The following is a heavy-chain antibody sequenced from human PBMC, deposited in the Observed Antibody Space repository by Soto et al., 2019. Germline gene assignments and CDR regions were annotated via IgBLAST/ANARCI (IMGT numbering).Heavy chain of an antibody. V-gene: IGHV1-18*01. J-gene: IGHJ3*02. Sequence: ASVTVSCKASGYTFTSYGISWVRQAPGQGLEWMGWISAYNGNTNYAQKLQGRVTMTTDTSTSTAYMELRSLRSDDTAVYYCAREDSSGWYMVGDAFDIWGQGTMVTVSS. CDR2: ISAYNGNT. D-gene: IGHD6-19*01. CDR3: AREDSSGWYMVGDAFDI. CDR1: GYTFTSYG.